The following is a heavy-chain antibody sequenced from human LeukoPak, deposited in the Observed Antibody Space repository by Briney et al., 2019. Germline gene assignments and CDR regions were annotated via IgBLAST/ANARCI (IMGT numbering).Heavy chain of an antibody. CDR2: INHSGST. Sequence: SETLSLTCAVYGGSFSGYYWSWIRQPPGKGLEWIGEINHSGSTNYNPSLKSRVTISVDTSKNQFSLKLISVTAAGTAVYYCARGVGSGYTDYWGQGALVTVSS. D-gene: IGHD3-22*01. CDR1: GGSFSGYY. CDR3: ARGVGSGYTDY. J-gene: IGHJ4*02. V-gene: IGHV4-34*01.